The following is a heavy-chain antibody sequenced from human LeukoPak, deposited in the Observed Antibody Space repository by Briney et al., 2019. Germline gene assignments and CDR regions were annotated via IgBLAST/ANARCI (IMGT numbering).Heavy chain of an antibody. CDR3: ARGIPIHGVAAALGPKQGAFDI. CDR2: INHSGST. V-gene: IGHV4-34*01. Sequence: SETLSLTCAVYGGSFSGYYWSWIRQPPGKGLEWIGEINHSGSTNYNPALKSRVTISVDTSKNQFSLKLGSVTAAHTAVYYCARGIPIHGVAAALGPKQGAFDIWGQGTMVTVSS. J-gene: IGHJ3*02. D-gene: IGHD6-13*01. CDR1: GGSFSGYY.